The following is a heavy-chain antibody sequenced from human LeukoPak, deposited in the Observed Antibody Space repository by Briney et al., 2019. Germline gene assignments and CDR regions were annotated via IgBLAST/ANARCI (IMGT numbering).Heavy chain of an antibody. Sequence: SVTVSCKASVGTFSSYAVSWVRQAPGQGLEWMGGIIPIFGTANYPQKFQGRVTITADESTSTANMELSSLRSEDTAVYYCASLESYYGGNSGDYWGQGTLVTVSS. J-gene: IGHJ4*02. D-gene: IGHD4-23*01. CDR1: VGTFSSYA. CDR3: ASLESYYGGNSGDY. CDR2: IIPIFGTA. V-gene: IGHV1-69*01.